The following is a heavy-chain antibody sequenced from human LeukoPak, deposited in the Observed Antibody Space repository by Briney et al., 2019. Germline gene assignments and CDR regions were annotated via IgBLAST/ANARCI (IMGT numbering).Heavy chain of an antibody. CDR1: GGSIGSYY. D-gene: IGHD5-12*01. CDR3: ARGYSGYDWYFDY. V-gene: IGHV4-59*08. CDR2: IYYSGST. J-gene: IGHJ4*02. Sequence: SETLSLTCTVSGGSIGSYYWSWIRQPPGKGLEWIGYIYYSGSTNYNPSLKSRVTISVDTSKNQFSLKLSSVTAADTAVYYCARGYSGYDWYFDYWGQGTLVTVSS.